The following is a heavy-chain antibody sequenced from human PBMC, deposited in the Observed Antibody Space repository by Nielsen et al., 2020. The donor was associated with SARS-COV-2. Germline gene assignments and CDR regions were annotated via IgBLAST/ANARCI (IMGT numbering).Heavy chain of an antibody. V-gene: IGHV4-59*01. J-gene: IGHJ4*02. D-gene: IGHD6-19*01. CDR2: ISYSGST. CDR1: GGSMSTYY. Sequence: SETLSLTCTVSGGSMSTYYWNWIRKPPGKGLEWIGYISYSGSTDYNPSLKSRVTISIDTSKNQFSLRLSSVTAADTATHYCARRNSGGWYWKDWGQGNLVTVSS. CDR3: ARRNSGGWYWKD.